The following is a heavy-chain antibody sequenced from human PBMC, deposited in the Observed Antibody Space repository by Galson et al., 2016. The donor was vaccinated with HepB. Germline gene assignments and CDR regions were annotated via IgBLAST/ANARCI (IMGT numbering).Heavy chain of an antibody. Sequence: SLRLSCAASGFTFRDYGMTWVRQAPGKGLEVVSSISRSGDSTDYADSVKGRFTISRDNSKNTLSLQMNSLTAADTAIYYCEQGSTAPPVWGKGTTVTVPS. V-gene: IGHV3-23*01. CDR1: GFTFRDYG. CDR2: ISRSGDST. J-gene: IGHJ6*04. D-gene: IGHD2-2*01. CDR3: EQGSTAPPV.